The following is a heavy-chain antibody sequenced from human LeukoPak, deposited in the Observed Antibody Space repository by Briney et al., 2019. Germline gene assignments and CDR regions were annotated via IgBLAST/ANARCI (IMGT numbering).Heavy chain of an antibody. CDR3: AAYYGSGSVNYYRGMDI. Sequence: GGSLRLSCEASEFAFSDYYMSWIRQAPGKGLEWISYISDSAINTHYADSVKGRFTISRDNAKKLLVLEMKSLRSEDTAVYYCAAYYGSGSVNYYRGMDIWGQGTTVTVSS. CDR2: ISDSAINT. V-gene: IGHV3-11*01. D-gene: IGHD3-10*01. CDR1: EFAFSDYY. J-gene: IGHJ6*02.